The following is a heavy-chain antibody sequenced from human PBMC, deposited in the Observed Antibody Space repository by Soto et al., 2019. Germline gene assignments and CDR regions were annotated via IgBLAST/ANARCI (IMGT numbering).Heavy chain of an antibody. D-gene: IGHD5-12*01. CDR2: IYYSGST. CDR3: ARVYSGYDY. CDR1: GGSISSYY. Sequence: SETLSLTCTVSGGSISSYYWSWIRQPPGKGLEWIGYIYYSGSTNYNPSLKSRVTISVDTSKNQFSLKLSSVTPADTAVYYCARVYSGYDYWGQGTLVTVSS. J-gene: IGHJ4*02. V-gene: IGHV4-59*01.